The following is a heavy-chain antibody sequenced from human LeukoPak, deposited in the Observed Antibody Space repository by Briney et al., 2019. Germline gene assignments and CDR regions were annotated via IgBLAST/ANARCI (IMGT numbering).Heavy chain of an antibody. V-gene: IGHV3-11*01. J-gene: IGHJ4*02. CDR2: ISGSGSTK. Sequence: GGSLRLSCAASGFTFSDYYMSWIRQAPGKGLEWVSHISGSGSTKIYADSVKGRFTISRDNAENSLYLQVNSLRAEDTAVYYCARVGSIAAAGTPDYWGQGTLVTVST. CDR3: ARVGSIAAAGTPDY. D-gene: IGHD6-13*01. CDR1: GFTFSDYY.